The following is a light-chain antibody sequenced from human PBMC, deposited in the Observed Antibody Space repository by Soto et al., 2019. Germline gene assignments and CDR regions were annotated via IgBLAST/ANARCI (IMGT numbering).Light chain of an antibody. CDR3: QQYGSSPQT. Sequence: EIVLTQSPGTQSLSPGERATLSCRASQSVSSSYLAWYQQKPGQAPRLLIYGASSRATGIPDRFSGSGSGTDSTLTISRLEPEDFAVYYCQQYGSSPQTFGQGTRLEIK. J-gene: IGKJ5*01. CDR1: QSVSSSY. CDR2: GAS. V-gene: IGKV3-20*01.